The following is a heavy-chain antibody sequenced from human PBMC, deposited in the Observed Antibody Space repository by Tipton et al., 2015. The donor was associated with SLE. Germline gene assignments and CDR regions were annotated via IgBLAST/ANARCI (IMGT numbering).Heavy chain of an antibody. CDR3: AKDRYCGGGTCFASYFDL. J-gene: IGHJ4*02. Sequence: SLRLSCAASGFTFSSYAMSWVRQAPGKGLEWLSAISGSGGSTYYADSVRGRFTISRDNSKNTLSLQLNTLRADDTAIYYCAKDRYCGGGTCFASYFDLWGQGTPVTVSS. D-gene: IGHD2-21*01. V-gene: IGHV3-23*01. CDR2: ISGSGGST. CDR1: GFTFSSYA.